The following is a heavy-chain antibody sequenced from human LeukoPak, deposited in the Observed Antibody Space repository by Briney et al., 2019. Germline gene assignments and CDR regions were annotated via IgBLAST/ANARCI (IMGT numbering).Heavy chain of an antibody. V-gene: IGHV3-23*01. CDR1: GFTFRDAA. Sequence: GESLRLSCAASGFTFRDAAMTWVRQAPGKGLEWVSLISSSGANAYYADYVKGRFTISRDNSNNTLYLQMNNLRGEDTAEYYCAKDMELASWGQGTLVTVSS. J-gene: IGHJ5*02. CDR2: ISSSGANA. CDR3: AKDMELAS. D-gene: IGHD1-26*01.